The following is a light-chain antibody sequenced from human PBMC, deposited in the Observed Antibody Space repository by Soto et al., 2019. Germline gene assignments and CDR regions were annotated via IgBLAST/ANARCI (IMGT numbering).Light chain of an antibody. Sequence: EIVLTQSPGTLSFSPGERATLSCRASQSVSSDYLAWYQPKPGQASRLLIYASSSKNTGITERFSGSGSGTEFTLTISRLEPEDVAVYSCQQYATALTFGGGTKGEI. CDR3: QQYATALT. J-gene: IGKJ4*01. V-gene: IGKV3-20*01. CDR2: ASS. CDR1: QSVSSDY.